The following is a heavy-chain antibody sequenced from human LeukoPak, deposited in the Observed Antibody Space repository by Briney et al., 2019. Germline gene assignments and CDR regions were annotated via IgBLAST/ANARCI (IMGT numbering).Heavy chain of an antibody. CDR2: IYTSGST. Sequence: SETLSLTCTVSGGSISSYYWSWIRQPAGKGLEWIGRIYTSGSTNYNPSLKSRVTMSVDTSKNQFSLKLTSVTAADTAVYYCARPSSSGWAGWFDPWGQGTLVTVSS. D-gene: IGHD6-19*01. CDR1: GGSISSYY. V-gene: IGHV4-4*07. J-gene: IGHJ5*02. CDR3: ARPSSSGWAGWFDP.